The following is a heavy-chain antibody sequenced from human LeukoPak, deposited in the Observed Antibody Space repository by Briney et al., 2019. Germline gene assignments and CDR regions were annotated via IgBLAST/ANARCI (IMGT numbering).Heavy chain of an antibody. J-gene: IGHJ5*02. CDR2: ISAYNGNT. CDR3: ARVSTPYSSSWYGVIWFDP. V-gene: IGHV1-18*01. Sequence: ASVKVSCKASGYTFTSYGISWVRQAPGQGLEWMGWISAYNGNTNYAQKLQGRVTMTTDTSPSTAYMELRSLRSDDTAVYYCARVSTPYSSSWYGVIWFDPWGQGTLVTVSS. CDR1: GYTFTSYG. D-gene: IGHD6-13*01.